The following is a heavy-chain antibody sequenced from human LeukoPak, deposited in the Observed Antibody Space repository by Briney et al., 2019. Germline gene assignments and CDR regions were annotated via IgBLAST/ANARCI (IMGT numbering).Heavy chain of an antibody. CDR2: INFLGRA. CDR1: GGSFSSDF. V-gene: IGHV4-39*07. J-gene: IGHJ4*02. D-gene: IGHD3-3*01. Sequence: SETLSLTCTVSGGSFSSDFWSWIRQSPGKGLELLGTINFLGRAFYTPSLKSRVTISVATSKNQFSLKLTSVTAADTAVYYCARVSDYDFWSGHIDYWGQGTLVTVSS. CDR3: ARVSDYDFWSGHIDY.